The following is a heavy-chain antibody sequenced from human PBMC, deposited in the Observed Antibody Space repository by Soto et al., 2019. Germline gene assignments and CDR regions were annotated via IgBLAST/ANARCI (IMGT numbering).Heavy chain of an antibody. V-gene: IGHV3-33*01. D-gene: IGHD4-17*01. CDR1: GFTFSSYG. Sequence: GGSLRLSCAASGFTFSSYGMHWVRQAPGKGLEWVAVIWYDGSNKYYADSVKGRFTISRDNSKNTLYLQMNSLRAEDTAVYYCAREDYGDYAYYFDYWGQGTLVTVSS. CDR3: AREDYGDYAYYFDY. J-gene: IGHJ4*02. CDR2: IWYDGSNK.